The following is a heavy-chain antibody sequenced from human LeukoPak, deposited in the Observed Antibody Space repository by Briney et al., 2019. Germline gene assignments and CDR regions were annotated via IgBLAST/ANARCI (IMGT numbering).Heavy chain of an antibody. V-gene: IGHV5-51*01. J-gene: IGHJ5*01. CDR3: ARSSGLYARIDS. CDR1: GYSFPTYW. CDR2: IYPGDSDT. D-gene: IGHD2-8*01. Sequence: GESLKISCKGSGYSFPTYWIAWVRQMPGKGLEWMGIIYPGDSDTRYSPSFQGQVTISADKSINTAYLQWRSLKASDTAMYYCARSSGLYARIDSWGQGTLVTISS.